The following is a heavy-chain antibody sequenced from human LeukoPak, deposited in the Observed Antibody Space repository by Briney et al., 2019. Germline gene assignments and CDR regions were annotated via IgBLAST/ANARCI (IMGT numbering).Heavy chain of an antibody. J-gene: IGHJ4*02. D-gene: IGHD3-22*01. CDR1: GFTFSSYG. V-gene: IGHV3-30*18. CDR2: ISYDGSNK. CDR3: AKGSYYDSSGSFYFDY. Sequence: PGGSLRLSCAASGFTFSSYGMHWVRQAPGKGLEWVAVISYDGSNKYYADSVKGRFTISRDNSKNTLYVQVNSLGTEDTAAYYCAKGSYYDSSGSFYFDYWGQGTLVTVFS.